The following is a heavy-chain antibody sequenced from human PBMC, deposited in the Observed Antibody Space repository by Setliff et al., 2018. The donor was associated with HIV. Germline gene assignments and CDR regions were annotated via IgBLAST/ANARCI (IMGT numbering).Heavy chain of an antibody. J-gene: IGHJ4*02. D-gene: IGHD3-3*01. CDR2: IYYSGST. CDR3: ARDGFYYNFWSGYRGYFDY. V-gene: IGHV4-39*07. CDR1: GGSISSSSYY. Sequence: SETLSLTCTVSGGSISSSSYYWGWIRQPPGKGLEWIGSIYYSGSTYYNPSLKSRVTISVDTSKNQFSLKLNSATAADTAVYYCARDGFYYNFWSGYRGYFDYWGQGTLVTVSS.